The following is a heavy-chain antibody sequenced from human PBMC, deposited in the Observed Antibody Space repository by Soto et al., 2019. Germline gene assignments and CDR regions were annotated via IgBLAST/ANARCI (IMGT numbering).Heavy chain of an antibody. CDR1: GFTFSDYY. CDR3: ARDNRQWEQLDRWNY. D-gene: IGHD1-26*01. Sequence: AGGALRLSCAASGFTFSDYYMSWVRPAPGKGLEWVSYISSSGSTIYYADSVKGRFTISRDNAKNSLYLQMNSLRAEDTAVYYCARDNRQWEQLDRWNYWGQGTLVTVSS. CDR2: ISSSGSTI. V-gene: IGHV3-11*01. J-gene: IGHJ4*02.